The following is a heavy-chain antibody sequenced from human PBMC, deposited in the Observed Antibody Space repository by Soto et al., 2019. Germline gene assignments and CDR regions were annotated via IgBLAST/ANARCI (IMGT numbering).Heavy chain of an antibody. D-gene: IGHD5-18*01. CDR1: GYTFTSYY. V-gene: IGHV1-46*01. CDR3: ARGGRIVDTGIGYYYYHAMDV. Sequence: ASVKVSCKASGYTFTSYYIHWVRQAPGQGLEWMGVFNPTGDTASYAQKLQGRVTMTRDTSTGTAYMELGSLRSEDTAVYYCARGGRIVDTGIGYYYYHAMDVWGQGTTVTVSS. J-gene: IGHJ6*02. CDR2: FNPTGDTA.